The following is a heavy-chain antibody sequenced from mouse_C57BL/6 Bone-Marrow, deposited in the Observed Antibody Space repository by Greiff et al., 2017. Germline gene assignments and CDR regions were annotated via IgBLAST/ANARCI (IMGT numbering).Heavy chain of an antibody. CDR1: GFTFSDYG. J-gene: IGHJ3*01. CDR2: ISSGSSTI. Sequence: EVMLVESGGGLVQPGGSLKLSCAASGFTFSDYGMHWVRQAPEKGLEWVAYISSGSSTIYYADTVKGRFTISRDNAKNTLFLQMTSRRSEDTAMYYCATGTAQASFAYWGQGTLVTVSA. V-gene: IGHV5-17*01. D-gene: IGHD3-2*02. CDR3: ATGTAQASFAY.